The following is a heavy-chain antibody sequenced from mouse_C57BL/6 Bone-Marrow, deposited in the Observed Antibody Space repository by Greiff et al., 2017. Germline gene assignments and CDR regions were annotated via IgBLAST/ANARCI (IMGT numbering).Heavy chain of an antibody. V-gene: IGHV1-55*01. J-gene: IGHJ1*03. CDR2: IYPGSGST. Sequence: VKLQQPGAELVKPGASVKMSCKASGYTFTSYWITWVKQRPGQGLEWIGDIYPGSGSTNYNEKFKSKATLTVDTSSSTAYMQLSSLTSETSAVYACERWEDSSYPYWYFDVWGTGTTVTVAS. CDR3: ERWEDSSYPYWYFDV. CDR1: GYTFTSYW. D-gene: IGHD1-1*01.